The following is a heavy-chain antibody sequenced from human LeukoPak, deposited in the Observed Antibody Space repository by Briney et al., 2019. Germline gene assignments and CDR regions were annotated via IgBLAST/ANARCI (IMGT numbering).Heavy chain of an antibody. V-gene: IGHV3-21*01. CDR1: GFTFNTYT. CDR2: ITASSTAI. J-gene: IGHJ4*02. Sequence: GGSLRLSCAASGFTFNTYTMNWVSQAPGKGVEWVSSITASSTAIYSADSVKGRFTISRDNAKNFLYLQMNSLGAEDTAVYYCASTYYDILTGYNPYFDYWGQGILVTVSS. CDR3: ASTYYDILTGYNPYFDY. D-gene: IGHD3-9*01.